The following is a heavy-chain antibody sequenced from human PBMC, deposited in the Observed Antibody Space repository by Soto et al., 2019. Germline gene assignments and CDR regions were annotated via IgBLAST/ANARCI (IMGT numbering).Heavy chain of an antibody. CDR1: GGSISSSSYS. J-gene: IGHJ5*02. Sequence: PSETLSLTCTVSGGSISSSSYSWGWIRQPSGKGLEWIGSIYHSGSTYYNPSLNSRVTISVDRSKNQFSLKLSSVTAADTAVYYCARVPGPWGQGTLVTVSS. CDR3: ARVPGP. CDR2: IYHSGST. V-gene: IGHV4-39*07.